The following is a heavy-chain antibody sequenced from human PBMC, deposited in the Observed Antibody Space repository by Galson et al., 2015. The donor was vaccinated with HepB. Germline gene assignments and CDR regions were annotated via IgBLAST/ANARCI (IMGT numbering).Heavy chain of an antibody. J-gene: IGHJ4*02. V-gene: IGHV3-48*01. CDR3: ARDMSRFYPIDN. D-gene: IGHD3-3*01. CDR2: IRESGKNT. CDR1: GFTFRSHN. Sequence: SLRLSCAASGFTFRSHNMYWVRQAPGKGLEWISYIRESGKNTYYADSVKGRFTVSRDNARNSLFLQMNSLRAEDTAVYYCARDMSRFYPIDNWGQGALVTVSS.